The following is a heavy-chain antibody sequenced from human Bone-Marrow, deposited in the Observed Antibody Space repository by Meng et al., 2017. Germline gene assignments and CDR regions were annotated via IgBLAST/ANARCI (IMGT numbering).Heavy chain of an antibody. CDR3: ARGEGYCSGGSCYFIDY. Sequence: GESLKISCAASGFTFSSYAMHWVRQAPGKGLEWVAVISYDGSNKYYADSVKGRFTISRDNSKNTLYLQMNSLRAEDTAVYYCARGEGYCSGGSCYFIDYWGQGTLVTVSS. CDR2: ISYDGSNK. CDR1: GFTFSSYA. V-gene: IGHV3-30*01. J-gene: IGHJ4*02. D-gene: IGHD2-15*01.